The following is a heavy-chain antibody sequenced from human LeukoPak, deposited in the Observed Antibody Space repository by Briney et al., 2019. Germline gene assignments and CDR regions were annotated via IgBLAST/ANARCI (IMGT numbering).Heavy chain of an antibody. CDR3: ARDTHYDILTGPTFDI. CDR1: GGTFSSYA. D-gene: IGHD3-9*01. CDR2: ISAYNGNT. Sequence: ASVKVSCKASGGTFSSYAISWVRQAPGQGLEWMGWISAYNGNTNYAQKLQGRVTMTTDTSTSTAYMELRSLRSDDTAVYYCARDTHYDILTGPTFDIWGQGTMVTVSS. J-gene: IGHJ3*02. V-gene: IGHV1-18*01.